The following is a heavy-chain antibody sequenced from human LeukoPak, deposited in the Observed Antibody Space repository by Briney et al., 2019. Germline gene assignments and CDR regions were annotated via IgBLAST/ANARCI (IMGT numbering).Heavy chain of an antibody. Sequence: SETLSVTCTVSGGSITNNYWNWHWIRQPQGRGLEWIGYIYYSGSTNYNPSLRSRATIAVDKSNNQVSLKLNSVTAADTAMYYCARDKSGPTAHYDVFEIWGQGTMVTVSS. D-gene: IGHD4/OR15-4a*01. V-gene: IGHV4-59*01. CDR1: GGSITNNY. J-gene: IGHJ3*02. CDR3: ARDKSGPTAHYDVFEI. CDR2: IYYSGST.